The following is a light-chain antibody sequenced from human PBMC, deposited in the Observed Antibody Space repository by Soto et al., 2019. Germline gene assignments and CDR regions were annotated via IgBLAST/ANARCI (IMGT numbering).Light chain of an antibody. V-gene: IGLV2-14*01. CDR2: EVS. CDR1: SSDVGGYKY. J-gene: IGLJ1*01. CDR3: TSFTSVTRYV. Sequence: QSVLTQPASVSGSPGQSITISCTGTSSDVGGYKYVSWYQHHPGKAPKLIIFEVSNRPSGVSDRFSGSKSGNTASLTISGLQAEDEADYYCTSFTSVTRYVFGTGTKVTV.